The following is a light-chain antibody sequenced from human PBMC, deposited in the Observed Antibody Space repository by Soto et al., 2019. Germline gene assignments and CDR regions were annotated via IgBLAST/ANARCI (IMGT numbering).Light chain of an antibody. J-gene: IGKJ4*01. CDR1: QGIFYN. Sequence: IVRTQSPATVSVSPRERATLSFRASQGIFYNLALFQQRPGQAPRLLIYRASTRATNIPARFSGSGSGTEFTLTISSLQSEDFATYYCQQYYTTPLPVGGGGKVAIK. V-gene: IGKV3-15*01. CDR3: QQYYTTPLP. CDR2: RAS.